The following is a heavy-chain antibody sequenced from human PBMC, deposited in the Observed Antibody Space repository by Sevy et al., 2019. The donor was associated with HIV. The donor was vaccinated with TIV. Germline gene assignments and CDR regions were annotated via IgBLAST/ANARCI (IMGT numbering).Heavy chain of an antibody. J-gene: IGHJ3*02. CDR2: ISSNGSST. V-gene: IGHV3-64D*06. CDR3: VKDYYGSGSYYNAQVGAFVI. Sequence: GGSLRLSCSASGFTFSSYAMHWVRQAPGNGLEYVSAISSNGSSTYYADSVKGRFTISRDNSKNTLYLQMSSLRAEDTAVYYCVKDYYGSGSYYNAQVGAFVILGQGTLVTVSS. CDR1: GFTFSSYA. D-gene: IGHD3-10*01.